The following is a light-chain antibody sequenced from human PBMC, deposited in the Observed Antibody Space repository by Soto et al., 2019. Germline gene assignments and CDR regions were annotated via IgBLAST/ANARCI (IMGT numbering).Light chain of an antibody. CDR2: DAS. Sequence: EMVMTQSPAALSLSPGERATLSCRASQSVNNYLAWYQQRPGQAPRLLIYDASNRATGIPARFSGSGSGTDFTLTISSLEPEDFAVYYCQHRNNKPFSFGPGTKVDI. CDR3: QHRNNKPFS. V-gene: IGKV3-11*01. CDR1: QSVNNY. J-gene: IGKJ3*01.